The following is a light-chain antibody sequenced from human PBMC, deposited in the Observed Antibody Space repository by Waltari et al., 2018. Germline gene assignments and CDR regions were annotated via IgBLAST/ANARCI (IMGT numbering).Light chain of an antibody. Sequence: EIVMTQSPASLPVSPGDRATLTCSASESIDRRVAWYRQRPGQAPRLLIFGATIRASGVPDRISGSGSGTEFTLTISSLQSDDFGLYYCQQYHIWPPYTFAQGTRLDI. V-gene: IGKV3-15*01. CDR2: GAT. CDR3: QQYHIWPPYT. J-gene: IGKJ2*01. CDR1: ESIDRR.